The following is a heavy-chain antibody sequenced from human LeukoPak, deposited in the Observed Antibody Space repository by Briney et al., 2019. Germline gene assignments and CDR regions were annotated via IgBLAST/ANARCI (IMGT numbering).Heavy chain of an antibody. CDR2: IYTSGST. V-gene: IGHV4-4*09. D-gene: IGHD6-6*01. Sequence: SETLSLTCTVSGGSISSYYWSWIRQPPGKGLEWIGYIYTSGSTNYNPSLKSRVTISVDTSKNQFSLKLSSVTAADTAVYYCARQEAARGWFDPWGQGTLVTVSS. CDR1: GGSISSYY. CDR3: ARQEAARGWFDP. J-gene: IGHJ5*02.